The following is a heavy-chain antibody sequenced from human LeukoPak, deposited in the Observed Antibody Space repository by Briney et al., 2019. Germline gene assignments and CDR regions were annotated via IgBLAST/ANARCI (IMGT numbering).Heavy chain of an antibody. CDR1: GFTFSSYG. V-gene: IGHV3-48*04. CDR2: ISSSSSTT. CDR3: ARNDYGGNSRFYVY. D-gene: IGHD4-23*01. Sequence: PGGSLRLSCAASGFTFSSYGMTWVRQAPGKGLEWVSYISSSSSTTYYADSVKGRFTISRDNAKNSLYLQMNSLRAEDTAVYYCARNDYGGNSRFYVYWGQGTLVTVSS. J-gene: IGHJ4*02.